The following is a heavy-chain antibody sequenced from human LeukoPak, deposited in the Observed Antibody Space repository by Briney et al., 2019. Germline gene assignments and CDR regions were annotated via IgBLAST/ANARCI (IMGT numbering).Heavy chain of an antibody. J-gene: IGHJ5*02. CDR3: TRRVDATRWYDP. V-gene: IGHV3-74*01. D-gene: IGHD2-15*01. CDR1: GFTFSTYW. CDR2: INSDGSST. Sequence: GGSLRLSCAASGFTFSTYWMHWVRQAPAEGLVWVSRINSDGSSTNYADSVKGRFTISRDNAKNTLYLQMNSLRVEDTAVYYCTRRVDATRWYDPWGQGTLVTVSS.